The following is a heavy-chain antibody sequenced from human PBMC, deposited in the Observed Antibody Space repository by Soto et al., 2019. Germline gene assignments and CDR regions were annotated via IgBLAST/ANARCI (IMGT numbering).Heavy chain of an antibody. Sequence: QVQLVESGGGVVQPGRSLRLSCAASGFTFSSYAMHWVRQAPGKGLEWVAVISYDGSNKYYADSVKGRFTISRDNSKNTLYLQMNSLRAEDTAVYYCARDLTLYYGSGSLGDAFDIWGQGTMVTVSS. CDR3: ARDLTLYYGSGSLGDAFDI. J-gene: IGHJ3*02. D-gene: IGHD3-10*01. CDR1: GFTFSSYA. CDR2: ISYDGSNK. V-gene: IGHV3-30-3*01.